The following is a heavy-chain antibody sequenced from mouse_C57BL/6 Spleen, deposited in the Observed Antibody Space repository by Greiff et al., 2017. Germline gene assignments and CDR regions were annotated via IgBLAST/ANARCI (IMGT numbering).Heavy chain of an antibody. CDR2: IWRGGST. D-gene: IGHD1-1*01. CDR1: GFSLTSSG. Sequence: QVQLQQSGPGLVQPSQSLSITCTVSGFSLTSSGVHWVRQSPGKGLEWLGVIWRGGSTDYNAAFMSRLSITKDITKSQVFFKMNSLQADDTAIYYCAKGTVVSFYAMDYWGQGTSVTVSS. V-gene: IGHV2-5*01. J-gene: IGHJ4*01. CDR3: AKGTVVSFYAMDY.